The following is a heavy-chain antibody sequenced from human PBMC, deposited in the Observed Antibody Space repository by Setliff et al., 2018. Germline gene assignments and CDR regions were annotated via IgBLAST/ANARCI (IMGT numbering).Heavy chain of an antibody. CDR3: AGGPRWYDSSGYYFRTDN. CDR1: GLTLSGSW. CDR2: VNGDGSRK. V-gene: IGHV3-74*01. D-gene: IGHD3-22*01. Sequence: PGGSLRLSCAASGLTLSGSWVHWVRQAPGRGLVWVSSVNGDGSRKTYADSVKGRFIVSSDNAKNTFYLQMNSLRGEDTAVYYCAGGPRWYDSSGYYFRTDNWGQGTLVTVSS. J-gene: IGHJ4*02.